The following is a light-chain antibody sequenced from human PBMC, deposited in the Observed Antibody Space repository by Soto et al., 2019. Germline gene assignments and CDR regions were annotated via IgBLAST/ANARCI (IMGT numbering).Light chain of an antibody. V-gene: IGKV1-8*01. J-gene: IGKJ5*01. CDR2: AAS. CDR3: QQANSFPIT. CDR1: QGISSY. Sequence: AIRMTQSPSSLSASPGDRVTITCRASQGISSYLAWYQQKPGKAPKLLIYAASTLQSGVPSRFSGSGSGTDFTLTISSLQPEDFATYYCQQANSFPITFGQGTRLEI.